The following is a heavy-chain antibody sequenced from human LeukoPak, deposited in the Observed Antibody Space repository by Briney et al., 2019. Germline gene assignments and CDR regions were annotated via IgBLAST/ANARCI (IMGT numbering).Heavy chain of an antibody. CDR1: GFTFSSYW. V-gene: IGHV3-7*01. CDR2: IKQDGSEK. CDR3: ARAGRYFDWLLPFDY. D-gene: IGHD3-9*01. J-gene: IGHJ4*02. Sequence: PGGSLRPSCAASGFTFSSYWMSWVRQAPGKGLEWVANIKQDGSEKYYVDSVKGRFTISRDNAKNSLYLQMNSLRAEDTAVYYCARAGRYFDWLLPFDYWGQGTLVTVSS.